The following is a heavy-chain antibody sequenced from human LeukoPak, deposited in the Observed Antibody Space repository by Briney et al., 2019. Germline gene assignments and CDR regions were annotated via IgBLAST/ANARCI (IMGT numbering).Heavy chain of an antibody. D-gene: IGHD3-9*01. Sequence: GASVKVSCKTSGYNFIDYYLHWFRQAPGQGLEWMGIINPSGGSTSYAQKFQGRVTMTRDTSTSTVYMELSSLRSEDTAVYYCAREGLRYFDWPEDYWGQGTLVTVSS. CDR3: AREGLRYFDWPEDY. CDR1: GYNFIDYY. J-gene: IGHJ4*02. V-gene: IGHV1-46*01. CDR2: INPSGGST.